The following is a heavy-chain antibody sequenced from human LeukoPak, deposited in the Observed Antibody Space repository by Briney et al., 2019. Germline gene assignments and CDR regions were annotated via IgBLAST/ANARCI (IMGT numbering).Heavy chain of an antibody. J-gene: IGHJ4*01. Sequence: GESLKISCQGSGYTFNTHWIGWVRQMPGKGLAWMGIIYPGDSNTRYSPSFQGQVTISVDKSITTAYLQWTTLKASDTAMYYCARTYCSGGGCLGSFDYWGHGTLVTVSS. V-gene: IGHV5-51*01. CDR1: GYTFNTHW. D-gene: IGHD2-15*01. CDR2: IYPGDSNT. CDR3: ARTYCSGGGCLGSFDY.